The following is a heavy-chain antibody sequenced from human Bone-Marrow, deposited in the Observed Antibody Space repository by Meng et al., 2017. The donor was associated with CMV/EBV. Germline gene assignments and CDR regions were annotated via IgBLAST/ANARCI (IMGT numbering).Heavy chain of an antibody. CDR3: AKDIGFWSGFDY. CDR2: ISYDGSNK. CDR1: GFTFSSYA. Sequence: GESLKISCAASGFTFSSYAMHWVRQAPGKGLEWVAVISYDGSNKYYADSVKGRFTISRDNAKNTLYLQMKSLRAEDTALYYCAKDIGFWSGFDYWGQGTLVTVSS. D-gene: IGHD3-3*01. V-gene: IGHV3-30*04. J-gene: IGHJ4*02.